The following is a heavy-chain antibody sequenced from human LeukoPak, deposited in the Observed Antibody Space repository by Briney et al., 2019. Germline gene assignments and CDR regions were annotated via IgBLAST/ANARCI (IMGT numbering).Heavy chain of an antibody. J-gene: IGHJ5*02. CDR2: IIPIFGIA. Sequence: WASAQVSCNASGGTISSYAISWVRQAPAQGLEWMGRIIPIFGIANYAQKFQGRVTITADKSTSTAYMELSSLRSEDTAVYYWAIEAQFYSWFDTWVQGTLVTVSS. D-gene: IGHD2-15*01. CDR3: AIEAQFYSWFDT. CDR1: GGTISSYA. V-gene: IGHV1-69*04.